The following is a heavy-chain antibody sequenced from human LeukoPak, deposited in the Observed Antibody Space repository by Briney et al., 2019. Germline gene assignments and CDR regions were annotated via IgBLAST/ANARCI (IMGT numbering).Heavy chain of an antibody. CDR2: ISAYNGNT. D-gene: IGHD5-24*01. J-gene: IGHJ4*02. Sequence: ASVTVSCKASGYTFISYGISGVRQAPGQGLEWMGWISAYNGNTNYAQKLQGRVTMTTDTSTSTAYMELRSLRSDDTAVYYCARSRDRYNQLYWGEGTMVSVSS. V-gene: IGHV1-18*01. CDR1: GYTFISYG. CDR3: ARSRDRYNQLY.